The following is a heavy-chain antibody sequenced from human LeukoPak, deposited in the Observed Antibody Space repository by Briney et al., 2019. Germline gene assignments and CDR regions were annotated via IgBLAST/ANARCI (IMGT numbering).Heavy chain of an antibody. CDR1: GYSFTTYW. V-gene: IGHV5-51*01. Sequence: GESLKISCKSSGYSFTTYWIGWVRQMPGKVLEWMGIIYPGDSDTRYSPSFQGQVTISADKSNSTAYLQWSSLKASDTAMYYCARARYCSGGSCYAEYWGQGTLVTVSS. CDR2: IYPGDSDT. CDR3: ARARYCSGGSCYAEY. J-gene: IGHJ4*02. D-gene: IGHD2-15*01.